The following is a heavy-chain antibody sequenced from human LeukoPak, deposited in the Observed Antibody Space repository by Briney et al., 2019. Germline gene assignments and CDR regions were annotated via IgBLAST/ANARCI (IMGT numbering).Heavy chain of an antibody. V-gene: IGHV3-74*01. CDR2: INDDGSAT. CDR3: AREILAPGKTHDY. Sequence: GGSLRLSCAASGFTFSNYWMHWVRQVPGKGLVWVSRINDDGSATFYADSVKGRFTISRDNAKNTLFLQINSLRAEDTAVYYCAREILAPGKTHDYWGQGTLVSVSS. J-gene: IGHJ4*02. CDR1: GFTFSNYW.